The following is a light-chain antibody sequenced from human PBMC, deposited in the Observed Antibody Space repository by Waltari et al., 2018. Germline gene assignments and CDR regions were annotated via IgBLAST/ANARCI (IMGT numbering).Light chain of an antibody. V-gene: IGLV2-14*01. J-gene: IGLJ1*01. Sequence: QSALTQPATVSGSPGQSITISCTGTSSAFGGYNYVPWYQQHPGKAPKLIISEVSNRPSGGPNRFSGSKSGNTASLTISGLQTEDEADYYCSSYAGDITLLFGTGTKVSVL. CDR3: SSYAGDITLL. CDR2: EVS. CDR1: SSAFGGYNY.